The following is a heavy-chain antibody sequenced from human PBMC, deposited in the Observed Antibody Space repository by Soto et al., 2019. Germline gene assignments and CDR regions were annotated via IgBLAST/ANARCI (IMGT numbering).Heavy chain of an antibody. Sequence: QVQLVQSGAEVKKPGSSVKVSCKASGGTFSSFGCNWVRQAPGQGLEWMGGIIPLYGTANHAQRFQGRVTISADESTSTVYMELISLRSEDTAIYYCARDRSMDGYNSRSFDYWGQGTLVTVSS. V-gene: IGHV1-69*01. CDR2: IIPLYGTA. D-gene: IGHD5-12*01. CDR1: GGTFSSFG. J-gene: IGHJ4*02. CDR3: ARDRSMDGYNSRSFDY.